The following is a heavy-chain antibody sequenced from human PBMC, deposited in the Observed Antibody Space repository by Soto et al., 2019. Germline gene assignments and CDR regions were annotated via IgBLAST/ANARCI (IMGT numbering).Heavy chain of an antibody. CDR1: GGSISGYY. Sequence: SETLSLTCTISGGSISGYYWSWIRQSPRQGLEWIGYVYDNGRPYYSPSLKSRVTISADTSKNQISLKLTSATAADTAVYYCARGVGSSPPRYWGRGTLVTVSS. D-gene: IGHD3-9*01. V-gene: IGHV4-59*01. CDR3: ARGVGSSPPRY. J-gene: IGHJ4*02. CDR2: VYDNGRP.